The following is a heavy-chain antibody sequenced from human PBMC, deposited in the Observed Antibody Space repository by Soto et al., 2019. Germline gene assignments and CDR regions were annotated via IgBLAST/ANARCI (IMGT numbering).Heavy chain of an antibody. CDR2: MNPNSGNT. CDR1: GYTFTSYD. V-gene: IGHV1-8*01. Sequence: ASVKVSCKASGYTFTSYDINWVRQATGQGLEWMGWMNPNSGNTGYAQKFQGRVTMTRNTSISTAYMELSSLRSEDTAVYYCARANCDILTGRGFDPWGQGTLVTVSS. J-gene: IGHJ5*02. D-gene: IGHD3-9*01. CDR3: ARANCDILTGRGFDP.